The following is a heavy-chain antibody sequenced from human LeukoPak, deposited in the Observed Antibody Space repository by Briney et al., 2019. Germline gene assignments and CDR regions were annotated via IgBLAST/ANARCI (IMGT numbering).Heavy chain of an antibody. Sequence: GESLKISCKGSGYSFTNYWIGWVRQMAGKGLEWMGIMYPGDSDTRYSPSVQGQVSISGDKSVSTTYLQWRSLKVSDTAMYYCAASTYGSGSYVGFDSWGQGTLVSVSS. CDR2: MYPGDSDT. CDR1: GYSFTNYW. CDR3: AASTYGSGSYVGFDS. D-gene: IGHD3-10*01. V-gene: IGHV5-51*01. J-gene: IGHJ4*02.